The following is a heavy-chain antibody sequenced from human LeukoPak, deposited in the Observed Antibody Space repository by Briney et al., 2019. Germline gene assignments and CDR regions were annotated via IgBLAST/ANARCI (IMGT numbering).Heavy chain of an antibody. Sequence: PGGSLRLSCAASGFTFSSYAMHWVRQAPGKGLEYVSAISSNGGSTYYANSVKGRFTISRDNSKNTLYLQMGSLRAEDMAVYYCARVSSGWEYYFDYWGQGTWSPSPQ. J-gene: IGHJ4*02. CDR2: ISSNGGST. V-gene: IGHV3-64*01. CDR1: GFTFSSYA. CDR3: ARVSSGWEYYFDY. D-gene: IGHD6-19*01.